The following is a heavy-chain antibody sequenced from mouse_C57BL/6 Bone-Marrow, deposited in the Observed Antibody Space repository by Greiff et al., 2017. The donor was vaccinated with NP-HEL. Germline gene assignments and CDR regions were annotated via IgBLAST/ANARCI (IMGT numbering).Heavy chain of an antibody. D-gene: IGHD2-2*01. J-gene: IGHJ2*01. CDR2: IYPYNGVS. V-gene: IGHV1-31*01. CDR3: AKGGLRRPFDY. CDR1: GYSFTGYY. Sequence: EVKLLESGPELVKPGASVKISCKASGYSFTGYYMHWVKQSHGNILDWIGYIYPYNGVSSYNQKFKGKATLTVDKSSSTAYMELRSLTSEDSAVYYCAKGGLRRPFDYWGQGTTLTVSS.